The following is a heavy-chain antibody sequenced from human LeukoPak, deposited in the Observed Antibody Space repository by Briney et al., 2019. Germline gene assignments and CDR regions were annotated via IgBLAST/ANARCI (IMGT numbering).Heavy chain of an antibody. CDR2: ISYDESYK. D-gene: IGHD6-19*01. CDR1: GFTFSSYA. V-gene: IGHV3-30*18. CDR3: AKTPNSGWWFMDA. J-gene: IGHJ6*02. Sequence: SGGSLRLSCAASGFTFSSYAMSWARQAPGKGLEWVAVISYDESYKYYADSVKGRFTISRDTSRSTLFVQMNNLRPEDTAVYYCAKTPNSGWWFMDAWGQGTTVTVSS.